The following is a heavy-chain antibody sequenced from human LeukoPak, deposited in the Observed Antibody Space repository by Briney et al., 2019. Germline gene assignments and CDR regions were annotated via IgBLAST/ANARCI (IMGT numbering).Heavy chain of an antibody. J-gene: IGHJ3*02. CDR3: ALASGITMIIDAFDI. V-gene: IGHV4-31*03. CDR2: IYYSGST. D-gene: IGHD3-22*01. Sequence: SETLSLTCTVSGGSISSGGYYWSWIRQHPGKGLEWIGYIYYSGSTYYNPSLKSRVTISVDTSKNQFSLKLSSVTAADTAVYYCALASGITMIIDAFDIWGQGTMVTVSS. CDR1: GGSISSGGYY.